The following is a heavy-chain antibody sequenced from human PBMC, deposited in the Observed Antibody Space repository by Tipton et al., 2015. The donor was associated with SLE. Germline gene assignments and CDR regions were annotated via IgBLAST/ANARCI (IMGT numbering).Heavy chain of an antibody. CDR3: ARAVGWFDP. J-gene: IGHJ5*01. Sequence: TLSLTCTVSCGSISSFYLSLFLLPAGQGLEWIGRIYTSGGTNYNPSLKSRVTMSVDTSKNQFSLKLSSVTAADTAVYYCARAVGWFDPWGQGTLVTVSS. CDR1: CGSISSFY. CDR2: IYTSGGT. D-gene: IGHD2-15*01. V-gene: IGHV4-4*07.